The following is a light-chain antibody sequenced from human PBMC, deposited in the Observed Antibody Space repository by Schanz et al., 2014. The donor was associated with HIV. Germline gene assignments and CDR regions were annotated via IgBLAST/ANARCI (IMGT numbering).Light chain of an antibody. Sequence: QSVLTQPPSASGTPGQRVTISCSGSNSNIGRNSVNWYQQPPGTAPQLLLYGNSQRPSGVPARFSGSQSGTSASLAISGLQSEDESDFFCATWDDSLEGWVFGGGTKLTVL. CDR1: NSNIGRNS. CDR2: GNS. V-gene: IGLV1-44*01. J-gene: IGLJ3*02. CDR3: ATWDDSLEGWV.